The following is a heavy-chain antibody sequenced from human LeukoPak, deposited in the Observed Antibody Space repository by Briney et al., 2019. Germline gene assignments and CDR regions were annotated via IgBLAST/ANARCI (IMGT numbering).Heavy chain of an antibody. J-gene: IGHJ5*02. CDR2: IIPIFGTA. CDR1: GGTFGSYA. V-gene: IGHV1-69*05. Sequence: ATVKVSCKASGGTFGSYAISWVRQAPGQGLEWMGRIIPIFGTANYAQKFQGRVTITTDESTSTAYMELSSLRSEDTAVYYCARDPSNLYNWNDEYNWFDPWGQGTPVTVSS. D-gene: IGHD1-1*01. CDR3: ARDPSNLYNWNDEYNWFDP.